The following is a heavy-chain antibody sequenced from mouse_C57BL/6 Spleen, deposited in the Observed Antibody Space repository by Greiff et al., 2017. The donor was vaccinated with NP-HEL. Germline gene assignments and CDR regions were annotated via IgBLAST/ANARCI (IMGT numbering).Heavy chain of an antibody. CDR1: GYSFTGYY. Sequence: VQLQQSGPELVKPGASVKISCKASGYSFTGYYMNWVKQSPEKSLEWIGEINPSTGGTTYNQKFKAKATLTVDKSSSTAYMQLKSLTSEDSAVYYCAREGLEAYWGQGTLVTVSA. CDR2: INPSTGGT. J-gene: IGHJ3*01. CDR3: AREGLEAY. V-gene: IGHV1-42*01. D-gene: IGHD3-3*01.